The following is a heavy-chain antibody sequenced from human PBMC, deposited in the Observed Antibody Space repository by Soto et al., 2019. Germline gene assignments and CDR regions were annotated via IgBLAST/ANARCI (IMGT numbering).Heavy chain of an antibody. CDR3: ARAGSYCSSPSCYFAFDI. CDR2: IIPIRGIA. CDR1: GGTFSSYT. J-gene: IGHJ3*02. Sequence: QVQLVQSGAEVKKPGSSVKVSCKASGGTFSSYTISWVRQAPGQGLEWMGRIIPIRGIANYAQKFQGRVTITADKSTSTAYMELSSLRSEDTAVYYCARAGSYCSSPSCYFAFDIWGQGTMVTVSS. D-gene: IGHD2-2*01. V-gene: IGHV1-69*02.